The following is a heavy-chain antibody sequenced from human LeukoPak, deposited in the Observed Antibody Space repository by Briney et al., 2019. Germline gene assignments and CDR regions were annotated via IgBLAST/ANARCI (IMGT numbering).Heavy chain of an antibody. Sequence: ASVKVSCKASGGTFSSYAISWVRQAPGQGLEWMGGIIPIFGTANYAQKFQGRVTITADESTSTAYMELSSLRSKDTAVYYCASLSYYYDSSGYYRYFDYWGQGTLVTVSS. CDR1: GGTFSSYA. CDR3: ASLSYYYDSSGYYRYFDY. J-gene: IGHJ4*02. CDR2: IIPIFGTA. D-gene: IGHD3-22*01. V-gene: IGHV1-69*13.